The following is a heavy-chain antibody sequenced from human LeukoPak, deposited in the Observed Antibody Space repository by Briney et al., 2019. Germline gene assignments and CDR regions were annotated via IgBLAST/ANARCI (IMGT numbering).Heavy chain of an antibody. J-gene: IGHJ6*03. D-gene: IGHD4-11*01. CDR1: GGTFSSYA. V-gene: IGHV1-69*05. CDR2: IIPIFGTA. Sequence: SVKVSCKASGGTFSSYAISWVRQAPGQGLEWMGGIIPIFGTANYAQKFQGRVTITTDESTSTAYMELSSLRSEDTAVYYCARGNYVDYYYYYMDVWGKGTTDTVYS. CDR3: ARGNYVDYYYYYMDV.